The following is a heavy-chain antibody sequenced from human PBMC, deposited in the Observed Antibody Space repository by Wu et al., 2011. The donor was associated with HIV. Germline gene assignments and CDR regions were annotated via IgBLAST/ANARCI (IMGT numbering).Heavy chain of an antibody. Sequence: QVQLVQSGAEVKKPGASVKVSCKASGYTFSNYRISWVRQAPGQGLEWMGWINPNSGGTNYAQKFQGRVTMTRDTSISTAYMELSRLRSDDTAVYYCARRWGEASSNLYYNHMDVWGKGTTVTVSS. J-gene: IGHJ6*03. V-gene: IGHV1-2*02. D-gene: IGHD3-10*01. CDR2: INPNSGGT. CDR3: ARRWGEASSNLYYNHMDV. CDR1: GYTFSNYR.